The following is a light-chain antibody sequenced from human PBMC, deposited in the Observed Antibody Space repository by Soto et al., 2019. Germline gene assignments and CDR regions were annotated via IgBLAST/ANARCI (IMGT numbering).Light chain of an antibody. CDR3: QQSYGALT. Sequence: EIQMTQSPASLSASIGDRVTITCRASQSISNYLNWYQHKPGKAPILLVYGGSNLESGVPARFSGSGSGTEFTLTISSLRPEDLATYYCQQSYGALTFGQGTRLDIK. J-gene: IGKJ5*01. V-gene: IGKV1-39*01. CDR2: GGS. CDR1: QSISNY.